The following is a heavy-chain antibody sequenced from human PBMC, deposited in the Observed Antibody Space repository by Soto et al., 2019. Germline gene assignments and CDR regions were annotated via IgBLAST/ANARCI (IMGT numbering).Heavy chain of an antibody. D-gene: IGHD6-13*01. CDR1: GFTFSSYW. CDR3: ARDRAGYSSSWYGVFDY. J-gene: IGHJ4*02. CDR2: IKQDGSEK. Sequence: GGSLRLSCAASGFTFSSYWMSWVRQAPGKGLEWVANIKQDGSEKYYVDSVKGRFTISRDNAKNSLYLQMNSLRAEDTAVYYCARDRAGYSSSWYGVFDYWGQGTLVTVSS. V-gene: IGHV3-7*03.